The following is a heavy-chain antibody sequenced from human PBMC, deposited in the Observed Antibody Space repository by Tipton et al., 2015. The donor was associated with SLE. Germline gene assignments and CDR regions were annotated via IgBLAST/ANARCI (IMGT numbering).Heavy chain of an antibody. Sequence: SLRLSCAASGFTFSSYAMSWVCQAPGKGLEWVSSFSGGGGSTYSADSVKGRFTISRDNSKNTLYLQINTLRAEDTAVYYCAKSQGLTLLRGEDIDYWGQGTQATVSS. V-gene: IGHV3-23*01. CDR3: AKSQGLTLLRGEDIDY. CDR2: FSGGGGST. J-gene: IGHJ4*02. D-gene: IGHD2-15*01. CDR1: GFTFSSYA.